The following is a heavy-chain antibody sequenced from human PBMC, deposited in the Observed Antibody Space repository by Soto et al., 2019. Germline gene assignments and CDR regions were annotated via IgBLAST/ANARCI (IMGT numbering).Heavy chain of an antibody. V-gene: IGHV1-18*01. J-gene: IGHJ3*02. D-gene: IGHD6-19*01. Sequence: ASVKVSCKASGYTFTSYGISWVRQAPGQGLEWMGWISAYNGNTNYAQKLQGRVTMTTDTSTSTAYMELRSLRSDDTAVYYCARSYSRRWLHAFDIWGQWTLVTVSS. CDR1: GYTFTSYG. CDR3: ARSYSRRWLHAFDI. CDR2: ISAYNGNT.